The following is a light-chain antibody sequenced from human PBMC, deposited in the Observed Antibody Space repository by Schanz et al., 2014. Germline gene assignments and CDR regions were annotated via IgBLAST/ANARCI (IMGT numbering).Light chain of an antibody. J-gene: IGKJ2*01. CDR3: QQYNNWPPNT. CDR2: GAS. CDR1: QSVNGRF. V-gene: IGKV3-15*01. Sequence: EIVLTQSPGTLSLSPGERATLSCRASQSVNGRFLAWYQQKPGQAPRLLIYGASTRATGIPARFSGSGSGTEFTLTISSLQSEDFAVYYCQQYNNWPPNTFGQGTKLEIK.